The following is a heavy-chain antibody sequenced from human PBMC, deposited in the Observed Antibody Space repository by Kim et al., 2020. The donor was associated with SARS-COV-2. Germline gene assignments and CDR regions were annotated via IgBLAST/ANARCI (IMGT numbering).Heavy chain of an antibody. V-gene: IGHV3-33*01. CDR1: GFTFSSYG. D-gene: IGHD3-3*01. J-gene: IGHJ6*02. CDR3: ARDEATTIFGVVMYLMDV. CDR2: IWYDGSNK. Sequence: GGSLRLSCAASGFTFSSYGMHWVRQAPGKGLEWVAVIWYDGSNKYYADSVKGRFTISRDNSKNTLYLQMNSLRAEDTAVYYCARDEATTIFGVVMYLMDVWGQGTTVTVSS.